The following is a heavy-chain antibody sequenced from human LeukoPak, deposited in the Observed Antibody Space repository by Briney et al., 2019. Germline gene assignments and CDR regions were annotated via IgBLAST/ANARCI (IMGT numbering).Heavy chain of an antibody. CDR1: GFTFSDYY. V-gene: IGHV3-11*04. Sequence: GGSLRLSCAASGFTFSDYYMSWIRQDPGKGLEWVSYISSSGSTIYYADSVKGRFTISRDNAKNSLYLQMNSLRAEDTAVYYCARAYERLPLDYWGQGTLVTVSS. CDR2: ISSSGSTI. D-gene: IGHD6-25*01. CDR3: ARAYERLPLDY. J-gene: IGHJ4*02.